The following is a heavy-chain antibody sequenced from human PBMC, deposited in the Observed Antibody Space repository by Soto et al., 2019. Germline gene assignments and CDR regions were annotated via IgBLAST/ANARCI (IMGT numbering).Heavy chain of an antibody. Sequence: GASVKVSCTASGFTFSHSAMQWVRQARGQSLEWIGWIVVGSGNTNYAQKFQERVTISWDMSTNTAYMELSSLRSEDTAVYYCARLQRGPRRYYYYGMDVWGQGTTVTVSS. D-gene: IGHD4-4*01. CDR3: ARLQRGPRRYYYYGMDV. CDR2: IVVGSGNT. J-gene: IGHJ6*02. V-gene: IGHV1-58*02. CDR1: GFTFSHSA.